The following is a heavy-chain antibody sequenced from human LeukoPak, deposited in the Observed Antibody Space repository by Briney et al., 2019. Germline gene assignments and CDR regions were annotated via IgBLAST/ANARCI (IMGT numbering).Heavy chain of an antibody. V-gene: IGHV1-2*02. Sequence: ATSVKVSCKASGYTFTGYYMHWVRQAPGQGLEWMGWINPNSGGTNYAQKFQGRVTMTRDTSISTAYMELSRLRSDDTAVYYCARDGGSSSAFYYFDYWGQGTLVTVSS. CDR3: ARDGGSSSAFYYFDY. CDR1: GYTFTGYY. CDR2: INPNSGGT. D-gene: IGHD6-6*01. J-gene: IGHJ4*02.